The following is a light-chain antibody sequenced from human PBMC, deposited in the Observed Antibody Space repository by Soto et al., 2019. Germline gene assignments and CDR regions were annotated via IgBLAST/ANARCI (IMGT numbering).Light chain of an antibody. V-gene: IGKV1-5*01. Sequence: DIQMPQSPSTLSASVGERVTITCRASQSISHVLAWYQQKPGKAPKLLIYAASSLESGVPSRFSVSGSVTAFTLTLSSRQPDDVVTSYCQQDNRYWTFGQGTKVVIK. CDR3: QQDNRYWT. CDR1: QSISHV. CDR2: AAS. J-gene: IGKJ1*01.